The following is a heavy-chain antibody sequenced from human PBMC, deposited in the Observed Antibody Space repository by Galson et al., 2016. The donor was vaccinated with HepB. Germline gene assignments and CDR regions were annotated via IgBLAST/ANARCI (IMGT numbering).Heavy chain of an antibody. CDR2: INLDGIEK. J-gene: IGHJ5*02. CDR3: EREGYCSGVGCRGRDWFDV. V-gene: IGHV3-7*01. CDR1: GFTFSDYW. D-gene: IGHD2-15*01. Sequence: SLRLSCAASGFTFSDYWMTWVRQAPGKGLECVANINLDGIEKNYVDSVRGRFTISRDNAKKSVYLQMNSLRVEDTALYYCEREGYCSGVGCRGRDWFDVWGQGTPVTVSS.